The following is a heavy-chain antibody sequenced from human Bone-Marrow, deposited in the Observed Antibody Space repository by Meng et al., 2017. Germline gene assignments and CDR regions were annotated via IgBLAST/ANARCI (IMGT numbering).Heavy chain of an antibody. V-gene: IGHV4-34*01. CDR1: GASLNGYY. J-gene: IGHJ4*02. Sequence: QLQPQQWGAGLLKPYETLSLTCDVSGASLNGYYWTWIRQPPGKGLEWIGEINHSGSPDYNTSLKSRVTISVDTSKNQFSLKLSSVTAADTAVYYCARGQLILRNWGQGTLVTVSS. CDR2: INHSGSP. CDR3: ARGQLILRN. D-gene: IGHD2/OR15-2a*01.